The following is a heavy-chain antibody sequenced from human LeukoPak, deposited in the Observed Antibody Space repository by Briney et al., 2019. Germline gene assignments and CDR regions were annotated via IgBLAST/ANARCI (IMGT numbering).Heavy chain of an antibody. Sequence: PSETLSLTCTVSGGSISSSSYYWGWIRQPPGKGLEWIGCIYYSGSTYYNPSLKSRVTISVDTSKNQFSLKLSSVTAADTAVYYCAMKSGTVGVDPKFDPWGQGTLVTVSS. CDR3: AMKSGTVGVDPKFDP. CDR1: GGSISSSSYY. CDR2: IYYSGST. D-gene: IGHD3-3*01. J-gene: IGHJ5*02. V-gene: IGHV4-39*01.